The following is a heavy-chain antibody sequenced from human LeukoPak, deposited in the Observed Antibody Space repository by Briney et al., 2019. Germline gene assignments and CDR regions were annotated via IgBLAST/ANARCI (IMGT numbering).Heavy chain of an antibody. D-gene: IGHD5-18*01. Sequence: SETLSLTCTVSGGSISSSSSYWVWIRQPPGKGLQWLGYIYYSGITYNDPSLKSRVTITVDTSKNQFSLKLSSVTAADTAVYYCARRYSYSNGYYSYLDYWGQGILVTVSS. J-gene: IGHJ4*02. CDR1: GGSISSSSSY. CDR3: ARRYSYSNGYYSYLDY. V-gene: IGHV4-39*01. CDR2: IYYSGIT.